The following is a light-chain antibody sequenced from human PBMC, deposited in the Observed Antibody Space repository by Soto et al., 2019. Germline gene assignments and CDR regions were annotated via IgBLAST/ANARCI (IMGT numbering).Light chain of an antibody. Sequence: EIVLTQSPATLSLSPGARATLSCRASQSISAYLAWYQQKPVQAPRLVIYDASNRASGVPARFSGSRTETDFTLTINSLEPVDFAVYFCQHRTNFPLGQGTRLEIK. V-gene: IGKV3-11*01. J-gene: IGKJ5*01. CDR1: QSISAY. CDR2: DAS. CDR3: QHRTNFP.